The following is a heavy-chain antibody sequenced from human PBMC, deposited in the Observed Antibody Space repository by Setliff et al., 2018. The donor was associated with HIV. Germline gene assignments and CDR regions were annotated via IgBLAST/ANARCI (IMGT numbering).Heavy chain of an antibody. CDR3: TRRGADSYYPRPLDV. Sequence: SETLSLTCAVSGYSISSGYYWGWIRQPPGKGLEWIGGINHSGSTNYNPSLKSRVTISVDTSKNQFSLRLNSVTAADTAIYYCTRRGADSYYPRPLDVWGKGTTVTVSS. CDR1: GYSISSGYY. D-gene: IGHD3-10*01. V-gene: IGHV4-38-2*01. J-gene: IGHJ6*04. CDR2: INHSGST.